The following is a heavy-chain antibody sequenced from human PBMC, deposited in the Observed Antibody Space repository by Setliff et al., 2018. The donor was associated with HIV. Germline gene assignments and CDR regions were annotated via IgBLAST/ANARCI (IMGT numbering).Heavy chain of an antibody. CDR1: GFTFNNAW. CDR2: IKKSSDGWKT. Sequence: PGGSLRLSCVASGFTFNNAWMNWVRQAPGKGLEWLGRIKKSSDGWKTDDASPVKGRFTISRDDSKNTLYLQMNSLKIEDTAVYFCATDNGPSYSMDIWGQGTTVTVSS. V-gene: IGHV3-15*01. D-gene: IGHD2-21*01. J-gene: IGHJ6*02. CDR3: ATDNGPSYSMDI.